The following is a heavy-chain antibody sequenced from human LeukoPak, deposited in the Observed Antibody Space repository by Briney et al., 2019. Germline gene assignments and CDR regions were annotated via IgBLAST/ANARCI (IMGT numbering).Heavy chain of an antibody. D-gene: IGHD4-23*01. V-gene: IGHV3-49*04. CDR1: GFTFGEYP. CDR3: TRVFGNCVDYYYMDV. Sequence: PGGSLRLSCTASGFTFGEYPITWVRQAPGTGLEWVGFIGSKAYGGTTEYAASVKGRFTISRDDSKSIAYLQVNSLKTEDTAVYYCTRVFGNCVDYYYMDVWGKGTTVTVSS. CDR2: IGSKAYGGTT. J-gene: IGHJ6*03.